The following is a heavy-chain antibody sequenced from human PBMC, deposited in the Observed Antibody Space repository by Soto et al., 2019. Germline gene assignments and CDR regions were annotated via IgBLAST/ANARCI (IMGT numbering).Heavy chain of an antibody. Sequence: SETLSLTCTVSGGSISSSSYYWGWIRQPPGKGLEWIGSIYYSGSTYYNPSLKSRVTISIDTSKNQFSLQLSSVSAADTAVYYCTTSSGGQSPIGDHWGQGILVTVSS. D-gene: IGHD2-15*01. V-gene: IGHV4-39*01. CDR3: TTSSGGQSPIGDH. CDR2: IYYSGST. J-gene: IGHJ4*02. CDR1: GGSISSSSYY.